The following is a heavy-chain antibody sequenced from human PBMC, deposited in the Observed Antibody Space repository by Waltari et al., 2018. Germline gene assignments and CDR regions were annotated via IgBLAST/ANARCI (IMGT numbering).Heavy chain of an antibody. J-gene: IGHJ5*02. V-gene: IGHV3-23*01. CDR3: AKGGGFDP. Sequence: EVQLLESGGGLVQPGGSLRLSCAASGFTFSSSAMSWVRQAPGKGLDWVSTISGSGASSYYAASVKGRFTISRDNSKNTLYLQMNSLRAEDTAVYYCAKGGGFDPWGQGTLVTVSS. CDR2: ISGSGASS. CDR1: GFTFSSSA. D-gene: IGHD3-16*01.